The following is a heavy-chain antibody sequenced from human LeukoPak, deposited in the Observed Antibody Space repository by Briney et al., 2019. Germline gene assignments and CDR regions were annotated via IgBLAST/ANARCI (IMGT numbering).Heavy chain of an antibody. J-gene: IGHJ4*02. CDR2: IRSKANSYAT. D-gene: IGHD2-15*01. CDR1: GFTFSGSA. V-gene: IGHV3-73*01. CDR3: SKGGIIDY. Sequence: GGSLRLSCAASGFTFSGSAMHWVRQASGKGLEWVGRIRSKANSYATAYAASVKGRFTISRDDSKNTAYLQMNSLKTEDTAVCYCSKGGIIDYWGQGTLVTVSS.